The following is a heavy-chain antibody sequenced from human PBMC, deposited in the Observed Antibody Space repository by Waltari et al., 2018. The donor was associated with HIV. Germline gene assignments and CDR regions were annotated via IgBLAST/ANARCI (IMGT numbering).Heavy chain of an antibody. CDR1: GFTFSNYG. V-gene: IGHV3-23*01. CDR2: IGGSGGNT. CDR3: VKEHQYSHTWYSYYGMDV. J-gene: IGHJ6*02. D-gene: IGHD6-13*01. Sequence: EVQLLESGGGLVQTGGSLRLSCAASGFTFSNYGMNWVRQAPGKGLEWVSAIGGSGGNTDYADSLKGRFTISRDNSKNTLYLQMNSLRAEDTAVYFCVKEHQYSHTWYSYYGMDVWGQGTTVTVSS.